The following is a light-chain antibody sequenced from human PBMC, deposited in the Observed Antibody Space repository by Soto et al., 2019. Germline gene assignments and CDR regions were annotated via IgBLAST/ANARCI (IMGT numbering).Light chain of an antibody. Sequence: DIVMTQSPDSLAVSLGERATINCKSSQRVLYSSNNKNYLAWYQQKPGQPPKLLIYWASTRESGFPDRFSGRGSVTDSTLPISSLEAEDVAVYYCQQYDSTPLTFGGGTKVEIK. CDR3: QQYDSTPLT. J-gene: IGKJ4*01. CDR2: WAS. CDR1: QRVLYSSNNKNY. V-gene: IGKV4-1*01.